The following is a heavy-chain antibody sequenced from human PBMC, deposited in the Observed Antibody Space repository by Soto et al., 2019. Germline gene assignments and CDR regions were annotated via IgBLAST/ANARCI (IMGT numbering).Heavy chain of an antibody. J-gene: IGHJ5*02. CDR3: ARDVSGSYPQGFDP. CDR1: GFTFSSYS. CDR2: ISSSSSYI. Sequence: EVQLVKSGGGLVKPGGSLRLSCAASGFTFSSYSMNWVRQAPGKGLEWVSSISSSSSYIYYADSVKGRFTISRDNAKNSLYLQMNSLRAEDTAVYYCARDVSGSYPQGFDPWGQGTLVTVSS. D-gene: IGHD1-26*01. V-gene: IGHV3-21*01.